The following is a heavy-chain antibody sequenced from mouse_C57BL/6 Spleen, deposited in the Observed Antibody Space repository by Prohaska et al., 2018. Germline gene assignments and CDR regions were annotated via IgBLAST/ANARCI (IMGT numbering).Heavy chain of an antibody. Sequence: QVTLKESGPGILQPSQTLSLTCSFSGFSLSTFGMGVGWIRQPSGKGLEWLAKIWCDDDKYYNEDLKSRITISKDTSKNQVFLKIANVDTADTATYYCARVAYYSNLYAMDYWGQGTSVTVSS. CDR3: ARVAYYSNLYAMDY. CDR1: GFSLSTFGMG. D-gene: IGHD2-5*01. J-gene: IGHJ4*01. V-gene: IGHV8-8*01. CDR2: IWCDDDK.